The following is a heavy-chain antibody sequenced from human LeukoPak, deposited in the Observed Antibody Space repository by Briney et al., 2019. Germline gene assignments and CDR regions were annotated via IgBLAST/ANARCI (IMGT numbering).Heavy chain of an antibody. CDR1: GDSISSRNW. Sequence: SETLSLTCSVSGDSISSRNWWTWVRQTPEKGLEWIGEIFHTGSTNYNPSVEGRVTISIDKSRNHFSLMLTSVTAADTALYYCARGMWFDTLFSAFDVWGQGTTVSVSS. CDR2: IFHTGST. CDR3: ARGMWFDTLFSAFDV. D-gene: IGHD3-10*01. V-gene: IGHV4-4*02. J-gene: IGHJ3*01.